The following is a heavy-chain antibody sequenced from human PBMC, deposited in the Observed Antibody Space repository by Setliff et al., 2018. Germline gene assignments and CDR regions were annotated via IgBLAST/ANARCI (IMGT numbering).Heavy chain of an antibody. J-gene: IGHJ6*03. CDR1: GYSFTSYW. V-gene: IGHV5-10-1*01. CDR3: ARIRRDIVVVVGATPDYYDYMDV. D-gene: IGHD2-15*01. Sequence: GESLKISCKGSGYSFTSYWISWVSQMPGKGLEWMGRIDPSDSYTNYSPSFQGHVTISGDKSISTAYLQWSSLKASDTAMYYCARIRRDIVVVVGATPDYYDYMDVWGKGTTVTVSS. CDR2: IDPSDSYT.